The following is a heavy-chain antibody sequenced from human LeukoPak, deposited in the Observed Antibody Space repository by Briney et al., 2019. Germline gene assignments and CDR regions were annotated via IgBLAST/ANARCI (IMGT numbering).Heavy chain of an antibody. Sequence: ASVKVSCKASGYTFTSYYMHWVRQAPGQGLEWMGIINPSGGSTSYAQKFQGRVTMTRDMSTSTVYMELSSLRSEDTAVYYCARAALSSGWYGPFDYWGQGTLVTVSS. J-gene: IGHJ4*02. CDR3: ARAALSSGWYGPFDY. D-gene: IGHD6-19*01. CDR1: GYTFTSYY. CDR2: INPSGGST. V-gene: IGHV1-46*01.